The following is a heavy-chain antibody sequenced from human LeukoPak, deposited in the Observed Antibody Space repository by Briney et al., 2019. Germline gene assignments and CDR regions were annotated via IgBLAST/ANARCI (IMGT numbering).Heavy chain of an antibody. CDR2: IDTDGSTT. Sequence: GGSLRLSCAASGFTFSNPLMHWLRKVPGKRLVWVARIDTDGSTTHYADSVKGRFTISRDNAKNTLYLQMNSLRAEDTAVYYCARDRDGYNYWGQGTLVTVSS. V-gene: IGHV3-74*01. CDR1: GFTFSNPL. D-gene: IGHD5-24*01. J-gene: IGHJ4*02. CDR3: ARDRDGYNY.